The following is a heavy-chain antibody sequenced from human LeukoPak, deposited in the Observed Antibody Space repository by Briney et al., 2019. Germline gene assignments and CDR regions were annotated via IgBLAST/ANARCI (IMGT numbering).Heavy chain of an antibody. D-gene: IGHD1-7*01. V-gene: IGHV3-30*04. CDR2: ISYDGSNK. Sequence: GGSLRLSCAASGFIFSNYAMHWVRQAPGRGLEWVAVISYDGSNKYYADSVKGRFTISRDNAKNTLYLQMNSLRADDTAVYYCAKRRGLELTYYYHMDVWGKGTTVTVSS. CDR3: AKRRGLELTYYYHMDV. J-gene: IGHJ6*03. CDR1: GFIFSNYA.